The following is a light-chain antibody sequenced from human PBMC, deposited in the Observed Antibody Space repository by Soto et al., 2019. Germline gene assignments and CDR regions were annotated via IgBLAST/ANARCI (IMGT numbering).Light chain of an antibody. CDR1: QSVSIY. Sequence: IVMTQSPVTLSVSPGEIATLSCRASQSVSIYLAWYQQKPGQAPRLLIYDASSRATGIPDRFSGSGSGTDFSLTISRLEPEDFAVYYCQQYGSSPLTFGGGTKVDIK. CDR3: QQYGSSPLT. V-gene: IGKV3-20*01. CDR2: DAS. J-gene: IGKJ4*01.